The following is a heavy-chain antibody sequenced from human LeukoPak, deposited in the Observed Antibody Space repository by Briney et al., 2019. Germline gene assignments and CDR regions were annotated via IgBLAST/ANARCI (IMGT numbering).Heavy chain of an antibody. V-gene: IGHV3-23*01. D-gene: IGHD2-21*01. CDR2: ISGSGGNT. CDR3: AKGIVVVIAMNAFDM. Sequence: PGGSLRLSCAASGFTFSSYAMSWVRQAPGKGLEWVSVISGSGGNTYYADSVKGRFTISRDNSKNTLYLQMNSLRADDTAVYYCAKGIVVVIAMNAFDMWGQGTMVTVSS. J-gene: IGHJ3*02. CDR1: GFTFSSYA.